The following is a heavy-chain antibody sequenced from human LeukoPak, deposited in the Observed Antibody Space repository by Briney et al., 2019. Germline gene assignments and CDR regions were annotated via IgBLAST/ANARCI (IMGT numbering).Heavy chain of an antibody. V-gene: IGHV1-2*02. D-gene: IGHD4/OR15-4a*01. J-gene: IGHJ5*02. CDR3: ARAAPRDSRGATYYFDWFDP. CDR2: IHHNSGGT. Sequence: ASVKVSCKASGYTFTDSYMHWVRQAPGQGLEWMGWIHHNSGGTNYAQKFQGRVTMTRDTSISTAYVELTRERSDDTAVYYCARAAPRDSRGATYYFDWFDPWGQGTLVTVSS. CDR1: GYTFTDSY.